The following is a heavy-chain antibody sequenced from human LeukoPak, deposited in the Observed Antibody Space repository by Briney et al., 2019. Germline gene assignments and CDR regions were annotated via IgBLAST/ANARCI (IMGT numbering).Heavy chain of an antibody. Sequence: GGSLRLSCAASGFTFSSYAMSLVRQAPGEGLEWVSAISGNGGSTYYADSVKGRFTISRDNSKNTLYLQMNSLRAEDTAVYYCAKVSGYASSGYYPWGQGTLVTVSS. J-gene: IGHJ5*02. V-gene: IGHV3-23*01. CDR1: GFTFSSYA. CDR3: AKVSGYASSGYYP. D-gene: IGHD3-22*01. CDR2: ISGNGGST.